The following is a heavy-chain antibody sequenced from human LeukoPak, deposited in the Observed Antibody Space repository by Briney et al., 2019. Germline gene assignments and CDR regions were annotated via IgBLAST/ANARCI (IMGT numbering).Heavy chain of an antibody. Sequence: GGSLRLSCAASGFTFSRYWMHWVRQAPGEGLVWVSRMNSDGSTTNYADSVKGRFTMSRDNAKNTLYLQMNSLRADDTAVYYCARDICSGHGCYPRAPFDYWGQGTLVAVSS. V-gene: IGHV3-74*01. D-gene: IGHD2-15*01. CDR3: ARDICSGHGCYPRAPFDY. CDR2: MNSDGSTT. CDR1: GFTFSRYW. J-gene: IGHJ4*02.